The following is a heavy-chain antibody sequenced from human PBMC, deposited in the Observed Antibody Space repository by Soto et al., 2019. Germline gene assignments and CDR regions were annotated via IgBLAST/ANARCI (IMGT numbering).Heavy chain of an antibody. CDR1: GFTFSSYA. CDR2: ISYDGSNK. D-gene: IGHD6-19*01. CDR3: ARGPSGWYHEGAFDI. V-gene: IGHV3-30-3*01. Sequence: GGSLRLSCAASGFTFSSYAMHWVRQAPGKGLEWVAVISYDGSNKYYADSVKGRFTISTDNSKNTLYLQMNGLRAEDSAGYYCARGPSGWYHEGAFDIWGQGTMVTVSS. J-gene: IGHJ3*02.